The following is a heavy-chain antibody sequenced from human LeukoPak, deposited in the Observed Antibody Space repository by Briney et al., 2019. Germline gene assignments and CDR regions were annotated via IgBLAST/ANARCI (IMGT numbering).Heavy chain of an antibody. D-gene: IGHD1-26*01. CDR1: GGTFSSYA. CDR3: ARNIVGATRGYYYYGMDV. V-gene: IGHV1-69*04. J-gene: IGHJ6*02. CDR2: IIPILGIA. Sequence: AASVKVSCKASGGTFSSYAIGWVRQAPGQGLEWMGRIIPILGIANYAQKFQGRVTITADKSTSTAYMELSSLRSEDTAVYYCARNIVGATRGYYYYGMDVWGQGTTVTVSS.